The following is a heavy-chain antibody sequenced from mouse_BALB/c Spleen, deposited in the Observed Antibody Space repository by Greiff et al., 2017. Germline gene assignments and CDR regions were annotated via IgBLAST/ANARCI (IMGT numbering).Heavy chain of an antibody. CDR1: GYTFTDYN. V-gene: IGHV1S29*02. Sequence: VQLKESGPELVKPAASVTISCKASGYTFTDYNMHWVKQSHGKSLEWIGYIYPYNGGTGYTQKFKSKATLTVDNSSITAYMELRSLTSEYSAVYYCAMGGGSFAYWGQGTLVTVSA. J-gene: IGHJ3*01. CDR2: IYPYNGGT. CDR3: AMGGGSFAY. D-gene: IGHD4-1*01.